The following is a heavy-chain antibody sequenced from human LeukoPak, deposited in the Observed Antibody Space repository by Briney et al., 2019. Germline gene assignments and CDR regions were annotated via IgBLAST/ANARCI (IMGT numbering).Heavy chain of an antibody. V-gene: IGHV3-74*01. J-gene: IGHJ4*02. CDR1: GITFSGYW. D-gene: IGHD1-26*01. Sequence: GGSLRLSCPVSGITFSGYWVHWVRQAPGKGLVWVSRIRDDWTTTTYADFVKGRFTISRDDAKNSLYLQMNSLRAEDTAVYYCARSRYKIVGASPYYFDYWGQGTLVTVSS. CDR3: ARSRYKIVGASPYYFDY. CDR2: IRDDWTTT.